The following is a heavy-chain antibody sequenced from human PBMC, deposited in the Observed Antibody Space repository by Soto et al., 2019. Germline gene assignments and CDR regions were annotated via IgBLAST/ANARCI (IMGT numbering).Heavy chain of an antibody. CDR1: GGTFSSYA. CDR3: ARDLRAAGRPGMDV. D-gene: IGHD6-13*01. CDR2: IIPIFGTA. Sequence: SVKVSCKASGGTFSSYAISWVRQAPGQGLEWMGGIIPIFGTANYAQKFQGRVTITADESTSTAYMELSSLRSEDTAVYYCARDLRAAGRPGMDVWGQGTTVTVSS. J-gene: IGHJ6*02. V-gene: IGHV1-69*13.